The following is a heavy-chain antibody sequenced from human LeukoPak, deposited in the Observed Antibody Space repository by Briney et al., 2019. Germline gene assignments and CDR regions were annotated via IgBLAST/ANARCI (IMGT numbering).Heavy chain of an antibody. D-gene: IGHD6-19*01. CDR1: GGSISGSSYY. V-gene: IGHV4-30-4*08. CDR2: IYYSGST. J-gene: IGHJ4*02. Sequence: PSETLSLTCTVSGGSISGSSYYWSWIRQPPGKGLEWIGYIYYSGSTYYNPSLKSRVTTSVDTSKNQFSLKLSSVTAADTAVYYCAREFSSGWTTYYIDYWGQGILVTVSS. CDR3: AREFSSGWTTYYIDY.